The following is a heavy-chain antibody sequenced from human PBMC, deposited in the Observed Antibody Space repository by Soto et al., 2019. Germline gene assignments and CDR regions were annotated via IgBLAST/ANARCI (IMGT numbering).Heavy chain of an antibody. J-gene: IGHJ6*02. D-gene: IGHD1-26*01. CDR3: ARLDLQTGGYMVGEGTLGMDV. CDR2: IDPSDSYT. Sequence: PGESLKMSCQGSGYSFTSYWISWVRQMPGKGLEWMGRIDPSDSYTNYSPSCQGHVTISADKSISTAYLQWSSLKASDTAMYYCARLDLQTGGYMVGEGTLGMDVWGQGTTVTVSS. CDR1: GYSFTSYW. V-gene: IGHV5-10-1*01.